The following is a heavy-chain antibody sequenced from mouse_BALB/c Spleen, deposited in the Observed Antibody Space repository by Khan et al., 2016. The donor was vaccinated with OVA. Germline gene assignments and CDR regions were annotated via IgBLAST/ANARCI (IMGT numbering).Heavy chain of an antibody. CDR3: ASDVFTTGVADYFAY. J-gene: IGHJ3*01. CDR2: ISSDSSYT. V-gene: IGHV5-9-3*01. D-gene: IGHD1-1*01. CDR1: GFTFSNYS. Sequence: EVQLVESGGGLVKPGGSLKLSCAVSGFTFSNYSMSWVRQTPEKRLEWVATISSDSSYTYYPESVQGRFTITRDTANNTLYLHLSSLRSEDTAIYNGASDVFTTGVADYFAYWGQGTLVTVSA.